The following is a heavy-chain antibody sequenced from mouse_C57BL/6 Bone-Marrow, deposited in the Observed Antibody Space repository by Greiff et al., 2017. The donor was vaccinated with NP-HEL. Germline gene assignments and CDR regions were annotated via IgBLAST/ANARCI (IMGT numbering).Heavy chain of an antibody. D-gene: IGHD1-1*01. J-gene: IGHJ4*01. V-gene: IGHV1-80*01. CDR3: ARGDDGSSRFGYAMDY. CDR1: GYAFSSYW. Sequence: VQLQESGAELVKPGASVKISCKASGYAFSSYWMNWVKERPGKGLEWIGQFYPGDGDTKYNGKFKGKATLTADKSSSTAYMQVSSLTSEDSAVYFCARGDDGSSRFGYAMDYWGQGTSVTVSS. CDR2: FYPGDGDT.